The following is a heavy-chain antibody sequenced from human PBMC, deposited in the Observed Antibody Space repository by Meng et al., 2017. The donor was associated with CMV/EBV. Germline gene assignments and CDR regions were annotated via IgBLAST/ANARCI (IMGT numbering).Heavy chain of an antibody. V-gene: IGHV5-51*01. J-gene: IGHJ5*02. D-gene: IGHD2-2*01. CDR2: IYPGDSDT. CDR1: GYSFTSYW. Sequence: GGSLRLSCKGSGYSFTSYWIGWVRQMPGKGLEWMGIIYPGDSDTRYSPSFQGQVTISADKSISIAYLQWSSLKASDTAMYYCARSDCSSTSCYWFDPWGQGTLVTVSS. CDR3: ARSDCSSTSCYWFDP.